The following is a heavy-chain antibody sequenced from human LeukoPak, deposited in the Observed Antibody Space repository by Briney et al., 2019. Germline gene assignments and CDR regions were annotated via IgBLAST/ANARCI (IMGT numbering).Heavy chain of an antibody. Sequence: SETLSLTCTVSGGSISSYYWGWIRQPPGKGLEWIGSIYYSGSTYYNPSLKSRVTISVDTSKNQFSLKLSSVTAADTAVYYCARDENCSSTSCYRGIDPWGQGTLVTVSS. J-gene: IGHJ5*02. CDR2: IYYSGST. CDR3: ARDENCSSTSCYRGIDP. V-gene: IGHV4-39*07. D-gene: IGHD2-2*01. CDR1: GGSISSYY.